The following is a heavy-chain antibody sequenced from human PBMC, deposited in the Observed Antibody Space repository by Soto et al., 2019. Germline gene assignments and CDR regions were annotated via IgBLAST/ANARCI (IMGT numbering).Heavy chain of an antibody. CDR2: IYSGGST. J-gene: IGHJ4*02. CDR1: GFTVSSND. D-gene: IGHD3-9*01. CDR3: ARDRGHFDWFQSDY. Sequence: VVSLRLWWGASGFTVSSNDVSWVRQAPGKGLEWVSVIYSGGSTYYADSVKGRFTISRDNSKNTLYLQMNSLRAEDTAVYYCARDRGHFDWFQSDYWGQGTLVTVSS. V-gene: IGHV3-66*01.